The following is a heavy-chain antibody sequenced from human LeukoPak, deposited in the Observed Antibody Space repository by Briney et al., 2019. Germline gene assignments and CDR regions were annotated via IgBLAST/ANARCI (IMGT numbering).Heavy chain of an antibody. V-gene: IGHV3-48*04. CDR2: IGGDGIA. Sequence: PGGSLRLSCVASGFTFTGHPMNWARQAPGKGLEWISYIGGDGIAFYADSVKGRFTASKDDARKSMYLQMNSLRVEDTAVYYCAKDRANWAIDDWGQGTQVTVSS. D-gene: IGHD3-16*01. CDR3: AKDRANWAIDD. J-gene: IGHJ4*02. CDR1: GFTFTGHP.